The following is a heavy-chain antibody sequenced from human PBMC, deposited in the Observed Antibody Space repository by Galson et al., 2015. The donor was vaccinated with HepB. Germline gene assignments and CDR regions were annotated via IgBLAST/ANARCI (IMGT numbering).Heavy chain of an antibody. CDR1: GGSISSYY. Sequence: LSLTCTVSGGSISSYYWSWIRQPPGKGLEWIGYIYYSGSTNYNPSLKSRVTISVDTSKNQFSLKLSSVTAADTAVYYCARVPYYDSSGYYYGRRDAFDIWGQGTMVTVSS. V-gene: IGHV4-59*01. D-gene: IGHD3-22*01. CDR2: IYYSGST. J-gene: IGHJ3*02. CDR3: ARVPYYDSSGYYYGRRDAFDI.